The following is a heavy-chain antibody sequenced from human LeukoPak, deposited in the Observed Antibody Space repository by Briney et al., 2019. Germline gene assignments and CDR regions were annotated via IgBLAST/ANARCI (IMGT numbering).Heavy chain of an antibody. Sequence: SVKVSCKASGDTFSSYAISWVRQAPGQGLEWMGGITPIFGTANYAQKFQGRVTITADESTSTAYMELSSLRSEDTAVYYCARGYYYDSSGYYPPLAYWGQGTLVTVSS. D-gene: IGHD3-22*01. V-gene: IGHV1-69*13. CDR1: GDTFSSYA. CDR2: ITPIFGTA. CDR3: ARGYYYDSSGYYPPLAY. J-gene: IGHJ4*02.